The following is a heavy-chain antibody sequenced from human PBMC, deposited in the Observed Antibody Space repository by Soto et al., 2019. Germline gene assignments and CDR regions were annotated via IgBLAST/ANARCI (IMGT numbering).Heavy chain of an antibody. CDR2: INPNSGGT. D-gene: IGHD2-2*01. CDR1: GYTFTGYY. CDR3: ARRRYCSSTSCSEGAFDI. J-gene: IGHJ3*02. Sequence: ASVKVSCKASGYTFTGYYMHWVRQAPVQGLEWMGWINPNSGGTNYAQKFQGRVTMTRDTSISTAYMELSRLRSDDTAVYYCARRRYCSSTSCSEGAFDIWGQGTMVTVSS. V-gene: IGHV1-2*02.